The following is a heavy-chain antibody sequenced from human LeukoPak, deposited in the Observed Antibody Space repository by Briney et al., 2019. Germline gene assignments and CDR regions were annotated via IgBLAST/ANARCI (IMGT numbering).Heavy chain of an antibody. V-gene: IGHV3-30-3*01. J-gene: IGHJ4*02. CDR1: GFTFSSYA. Sequence: GGSLRLSCAASGFTFSSYAMHWVRQAPGKGLEWVAVISYDGSNKYYADSVKGRFTISRDNSKNTLYLQMNSLRAEDAAVYYCAKDRDGYHPYFDYWGQGTLVTVFS. CDR2: ISYDGSNK. D-gene: IGHD5-24*01. CDR3: AKDRDGYHPYFDY.